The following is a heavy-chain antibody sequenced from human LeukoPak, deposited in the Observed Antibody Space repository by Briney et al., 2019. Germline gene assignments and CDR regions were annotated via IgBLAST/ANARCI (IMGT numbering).Heavy chain of an antibody. CDR1: GYSFTSYD. CDR2: MNPNSGNT. J-gene: IGHJ4*02. V-gene: IGHV1-8*01. CDR3: ARGKRRIVGAICCVY. D-gene: IGHD1-26*01. Sequence: ASVKVSCKASGYSFTSYDINWVRQATGQGLEWMGWMNPNSGNTGYAQKFQGRVTMTRNTSISTAYMELSSLRSEDTAVYYCARGKRRIVGAICCVYWGQGTLVTVSS.